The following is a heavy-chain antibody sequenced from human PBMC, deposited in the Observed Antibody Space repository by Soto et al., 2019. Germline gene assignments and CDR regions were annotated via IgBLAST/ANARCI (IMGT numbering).Heavy chain of an antibody. CDR3: ARQIEYYGSVEFDY. V-gene: IGHV3-66*04. D-gene: IGHD3-10*01. Sequence: EVQLVESGGGLVQPGGSLRLSCAASGFTVSSNYMSWVRQAPGKGLEWVSVMYTGGSTSYADSVKGRFTISRDNSXNTLYLHMNSLRGEDTAVYYCARQIEYYGSVEFDYWGQGTLVTVSS. CDR1: GFTVSSNY. J-gene: IGHJ4*02. CDR2: MYTGGST.